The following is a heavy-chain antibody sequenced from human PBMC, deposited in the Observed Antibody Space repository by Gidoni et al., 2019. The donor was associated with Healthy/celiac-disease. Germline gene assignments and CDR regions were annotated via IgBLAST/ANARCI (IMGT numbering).Heavy chain of an antibody. J-gene: IGHJ4*02. V-gene: IGHV3-30*18. CDR2: ISYDGSNK. D-gene: IGHD3-3*01. CDR1: GFTCSSYG. CDR3: AKDSDSGVVSPPDY. Sequence: QVQLVESGGSVVQPGRSLRLSCAASGFTCSSYGMHWVRQATGKGLEWVAVISYDGSNKYYADSVQGRFTISRDNSKNTLYLQMNSLRAEDTAVYYCAKDSDSGVVSPPDYWGQGTLVTVAS.